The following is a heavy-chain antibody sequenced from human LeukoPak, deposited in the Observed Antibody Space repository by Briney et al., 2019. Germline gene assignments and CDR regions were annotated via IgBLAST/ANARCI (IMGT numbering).Heavy chain of an antibody. CDR2: IIPIFGTA. CDR1: GGTFSSYA. Sequence: SVKVSCKASGGTFSSYAISWVRQAPGQGLEWMGGIIPIFGTANYAQKFQGRVTITADESTSTAYMELSSQRSEDTAVYYCARDFRTYYRGWFDPWGQGTLVTVSS. V-gene: IGHV1-69*13. CDR3: ARDFRTYYRGWFDP. J-gene: IGHJ5*02. D-gene: IGHD3-10*01.